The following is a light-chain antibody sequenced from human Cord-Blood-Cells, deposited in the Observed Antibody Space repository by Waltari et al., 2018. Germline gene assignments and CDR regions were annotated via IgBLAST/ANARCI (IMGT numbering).Light chain of an antibody. V-gene: IGKV4-1*01. CDR2: WAS. J-gene: IGKJ2*03. Sequence: DIVMTQSPDSLAVSLGERATINCKSSQSVLYSSSNKNYLAWYQQKPGQPPKLLIYWASTRESGVPDRCSGSWSGTDFTLTISSLQAEDVAVYYCQQYYSTPYSFGQGTKLEIK. CDR1: QSVLYSSSNKNY. CDR3: QQYYSTPYS.